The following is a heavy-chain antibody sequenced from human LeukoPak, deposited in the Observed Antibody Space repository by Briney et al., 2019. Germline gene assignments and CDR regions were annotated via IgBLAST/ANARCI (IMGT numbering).Heavy chain of an antibody. CDR1: GFTVSSNC. D-gene: IGHD5-24*01. Sequence: QAGGSLRLSCAASGFTVSSNCMSWVRQAPGKGLEWVSVIYSGGSTYYADSVKGRFTISRDNSKNTLFLQMDSLRTEDTAMYYCAKGREMSTTPYDYWGQGTLVTVSS. V-gene: IGHV3-66*02. CDR2: IYSGGST. CDR3: AKGREMSTTPYDY. J-gene: IGHJ4*02.